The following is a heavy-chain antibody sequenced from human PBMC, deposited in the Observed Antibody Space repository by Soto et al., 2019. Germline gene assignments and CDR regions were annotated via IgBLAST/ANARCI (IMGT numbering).Heavy chain of an antibody. D-gene: IGHD3-10*01. V-gene: IGHV1-8*01. CDR3: ARAFYYYGSGYLP. J-gene: IGHJ5*02. CDR2: MNPNSGNT. CDR1: GYTFTSYD. Sequence: GASVKVSCKASGYTFTSYDINWVRQATGQGLEWMGWMNPNSGNTSYAQKFQGRVTMTRNTSISTAYMELSSLRSEDTAVYYCARAFYYYGSGYLPWGQGTLVTVSS.